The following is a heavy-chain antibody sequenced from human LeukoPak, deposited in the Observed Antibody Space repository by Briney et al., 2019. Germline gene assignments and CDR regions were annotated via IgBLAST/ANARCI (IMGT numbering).Heavy chain of an antibody. CDR2: IRYDGSNK. D-gene: IGHD3-22*01. CDR1: GFTFSSYG. J-gene: IGHJ4*02. V-gene: IGHV3-30*02. CDR3: ARSRGYYDSSGYYYFDY. Sequence: GGSLRLSCAASGFTFSSYGMHWVRQAPGKGLEWVAFIRYDGSNKYYADSVKGRFTISRDNSKNTLYLQMNSLRAEDTAVYYCARSRGYYDSSGYYYFDYWGQGTLVTVSS.